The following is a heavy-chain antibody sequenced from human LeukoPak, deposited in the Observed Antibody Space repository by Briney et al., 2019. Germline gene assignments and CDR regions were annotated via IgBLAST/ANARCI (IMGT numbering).Heavy chain of an antibody. CDR1: GYTFTGYY. V-gene: IGHV1-2*02. D-gene: IGHD3-10*01. Sequence: ASVKVSCTASGYTFTGYYMHWVRQAPGQGLEWMGWINPNSGGTNYAQKFQGRVTMTRDTSISTAYMELSRLRSDDTAVYYCAREVRGVIIGAFDIWGQGTMVTVSS. J-gene: IGHJ3*02. CDR2: INPNSGGT. CDR3: AREVRGVIIGAFDI.